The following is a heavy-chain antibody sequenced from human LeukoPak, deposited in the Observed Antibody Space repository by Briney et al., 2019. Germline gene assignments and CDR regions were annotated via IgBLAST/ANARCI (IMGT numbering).Heavy chain of an antibody. Sequence: PGGSLRLSCAASGFTFSSYSMNWVRQAPGKGLEWVSYISSSSSTIYYADSVKGRFTISRDNAKNSLYLQMNSLRAEDTAVYYCARDPDFWSGYHNYWGQGTLVTVSS. J-gene: IGHJ4*02. CDR3: ARDPDFWSGYHNY. D-gene: IGHD3-3*01. V-gene: IGHV3-48*01. CDR2: ISSSSSTI. CDR1: GFTFSSYS.